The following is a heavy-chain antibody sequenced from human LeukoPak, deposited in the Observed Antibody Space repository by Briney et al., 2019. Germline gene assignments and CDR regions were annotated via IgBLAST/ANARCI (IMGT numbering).Heavy chain of an antibody. V-gene: IGHV1-8*01. J-gene: IGHJ4*02. CDR3: VRTPPKGDIDY. CDR1: GYTFTSYD. Sequence: ASVKVSCTASGYTFTSYDINWVRQATGQGLEWLGWMNASSGNTGYAQKFQGRVSMTRATSISTAYLELSSLTFEDTAVYYCVRTPPKGDIDYWGQGTLVTVSS. CDR2: MNASSGNT. D-gene: IGHD2-21*02.